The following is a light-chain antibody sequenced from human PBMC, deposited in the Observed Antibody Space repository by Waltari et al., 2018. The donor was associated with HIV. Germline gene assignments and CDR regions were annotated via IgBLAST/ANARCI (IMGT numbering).Light chain of an antibody. CDR2: EVS. CDR3: CAYAGSTTYVI. CDR1: STDVGDYNL. J-gene: IGLJ2*01. V-gene: IGLV2-23*02. Sequence: QSALTQPASVNGSPGQSITISCTGTSTDVGDYNLIHWYQQHPGKAPKLMIYEVSKRPSGVSNRFSGSKSGNTASLTISGLQAEDEADYYCCAYAGSTTYVIFGGGTKLTVL.